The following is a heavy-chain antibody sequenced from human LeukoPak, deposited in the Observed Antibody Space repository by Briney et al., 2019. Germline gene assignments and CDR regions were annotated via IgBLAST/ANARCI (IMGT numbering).Heavy chain of an antibody. J-gene: IGHJ4*02. CDR1: GFTFGDFV. Sequence: GGSLRLSCTASGFTFGDFVMSSVRQTPGKGLEWVGFIRTKVNGETTKYAASVQGRFTISRDDSKSIAYLQMNSLKTEDTAVYYCTTDYQLDYWGQGTLVTVSS. CDR2: IRTKVNGETT. CDR3: TTDYQLDY. V-gene: IGHV3-49*04. D-gene: IGHD3-16*01.